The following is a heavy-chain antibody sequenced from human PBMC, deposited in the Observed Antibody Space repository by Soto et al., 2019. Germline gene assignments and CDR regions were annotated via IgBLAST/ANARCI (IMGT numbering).Heavy chain of an antibody. CDR2: VFYTGSAY. Sequence: SETLSLTCTVSGGSISSGDYYWSWIRHPPGKGLEWIGYVFYTGSAYYYNPSLKRRVTISVDTSKNQFSLKLSSVTAADTAVYYCVRDSVRFGPAFDSWGQGTLVTVSS. CDR1: GGSISSGDYY. CDR3: VRDSVRFGPAFDS. J-gene: IGHJ4*02. V-gene: IGHV4-30-4*01. D-gene: IGHD3-3*01.